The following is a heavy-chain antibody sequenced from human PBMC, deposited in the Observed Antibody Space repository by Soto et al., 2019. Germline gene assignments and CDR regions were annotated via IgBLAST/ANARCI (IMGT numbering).Heavy chain of an antibody. CDR1: GFTFSTYD. CDR3: AKNWDPTSSSSPN. CDR2: TSGTGGRK. D-gene: IGHD6-6*01. Sequence: GGSLRLSCAASGFTFSTYDMNWVGQAPGKRLEPVSATSGTGGRKYHPESVKGPFNISRDNSNHTMYLKMNRLRADETDVYYCAKNWDPTSSSSPNWGQGTLVTVSS. J-gene: IGHJ4*02. V-gene: IGHV3-23*01.